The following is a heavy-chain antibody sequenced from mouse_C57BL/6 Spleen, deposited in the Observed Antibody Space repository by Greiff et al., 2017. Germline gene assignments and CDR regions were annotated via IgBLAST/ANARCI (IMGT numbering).Heavy chain of an antibody. CDR1: GYTFTSYW. Sequence: VQLLQPGAELVKPGASVKLSCKASGYTFTSYWMHWVKQRPGRGLEWIGRIDPNSGGTKYNEKFKSKATLTVDKPSSTAYMQLSSLTSEDSAVYYCARWHPRGYFDVWGTGTTVTVSS. CDR2: IDPNSGGT. CDR3: ARWHPRGYFDV. V-gene: IGHV1-72*01. J-gene: IGHJ1*03. D-gene: IGHD3-1*01.